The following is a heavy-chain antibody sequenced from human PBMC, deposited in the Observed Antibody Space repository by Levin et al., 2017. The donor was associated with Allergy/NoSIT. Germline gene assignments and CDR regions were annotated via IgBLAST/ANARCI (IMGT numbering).Heavy chain of an antibody. V-gene: IGHV3-33*01. J-gene: IGHJ6*02. D-gene: IGHD6-13*01. CDR2: IWYDGSNK. Sequence: GGSLRLSCAASGFTFSSYGMHWVRQAPGKGLEWVAVIWYDGSNKYYADSVKGRFTISRDNSKNTLYLQMNSLRAEDTAVYYCARDDQQLVRPPYYGMDVWGQGTTVTVSS. CDR1: GFTFSSYG. CDR3: ARDDQQLVRPPYYGMDV.